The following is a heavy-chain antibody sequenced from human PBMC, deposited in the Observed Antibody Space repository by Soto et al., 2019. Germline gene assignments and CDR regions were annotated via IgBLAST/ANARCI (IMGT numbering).Heavy chain of an antibody. D-gene: IGHD3-3*01. Sequence: GDSVKVSCKASGYTFTSYGISWVRQAPGQGLEWMGWISAYNGNTNYAQKLQGRVTMTTDTSTSTAYMELRSLRSDDTAVYYCARATGGPPMYYDFWSGYWGGVDYWGQGTLVTVSS. V-gene: IGHV1-18*01. CDR1: GYTFTSYG. J-gene: IGHJ4*02. CDR3: ARATGGPPMYYDFWSGYWGGVDY. CDR2: ISAYNGNT.